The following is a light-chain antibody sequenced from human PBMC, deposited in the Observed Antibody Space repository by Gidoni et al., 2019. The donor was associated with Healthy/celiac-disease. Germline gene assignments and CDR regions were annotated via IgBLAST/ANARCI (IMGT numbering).Light chain of an antibody. V-gene: IGKV1-33*01. CDR2: DAS. Sequence: DIQLTPSPSSLSASVGDSVTITCQASQDISNYLNWYQQKPGKAPKLLIYDASNLETGVPSRFSGSGSGADFTFTISSLQPEDIATYYCQQYDNLPLTFXGXTKVEIK. CDR1: QDISNY. CDR3: QQYDNLPLT. J-gene: IGKJ4*01.